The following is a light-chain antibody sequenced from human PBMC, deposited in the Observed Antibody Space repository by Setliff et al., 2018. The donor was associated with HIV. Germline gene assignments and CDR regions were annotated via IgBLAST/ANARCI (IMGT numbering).Light chain of an antibody. CDR1: SSDVGGYNY. CDR2: EVS. CDR3: SSYTSSSTLGV. Sequence: QSALTQPASVSGSPGQSITISCTGTSSDVGGYNYVSWYQQHPGKAPKLMISEVSNRPSGVSNRFSGSKSGNTASLTISGLQAEDEADYYCSSYTSSSTLGVFGTGTKGTVL. J-gene: IGLJ1*01. V-gene: IGLV2-14*01.